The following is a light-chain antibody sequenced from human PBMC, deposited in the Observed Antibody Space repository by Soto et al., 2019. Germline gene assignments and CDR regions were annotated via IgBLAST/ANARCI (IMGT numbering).Light chain of an antibody. CDR3: QQYNEWPLT. Sequence: EIVMTQSPVTMSVSAGERVTLPCRASQSFSSNLAWYQQKPGQPPRVLIYGASTRATGIPARFSGSGSGTEFTLTISSLQSEDFAVYYCQQYNEWPLTFGQGTRLEIK. J-gene: IGKJ5*01. CDR1: QSFSSN. CDR2: GAS. V-gene: IGKV3-15*01.